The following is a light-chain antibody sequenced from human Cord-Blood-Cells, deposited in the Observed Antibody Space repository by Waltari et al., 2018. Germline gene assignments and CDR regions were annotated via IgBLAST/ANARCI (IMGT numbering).Light chain of an antibody. V-gene: IGKV3-20*01. CDR3: QQYGSSPPT. CDR2: GAS. J-gene: IGKJ5*01. Sequence: EIVLTQSPGTLSLSPGERATLSCRASQSVSSSYLAWYQQKPGQAPSPLIYGASSRATGIPDRFSGSGSGTDFTHTISRLAPENIAVYYCQQYGSSPPTFGQGTRLDIK. CDR1: QSVSSSY.